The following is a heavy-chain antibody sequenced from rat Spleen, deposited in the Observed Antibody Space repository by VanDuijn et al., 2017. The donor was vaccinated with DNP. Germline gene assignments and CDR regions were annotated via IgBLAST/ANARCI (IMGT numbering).Heavy chain of an antibody. J-gene: IGHJ1*01. CDR1: GYSITSSY. D-gene: IGHD1-6*01. Sequence: EVQLQESGPGLVKPSQSLSLTCSVTGYSITSSYWGWIRKFPGNKMEWMGYINYSGSTGFNPSLKSRISITRDTSKNQFFLQLNSVTTEDTATYYCARAVSTTDYSLNWYFDFWGPGTMVTVSS. CDR3: ARAVSTTDYSLNWYFDF. V-gene: IGHV3-1*01. CDR2: INYSGST.